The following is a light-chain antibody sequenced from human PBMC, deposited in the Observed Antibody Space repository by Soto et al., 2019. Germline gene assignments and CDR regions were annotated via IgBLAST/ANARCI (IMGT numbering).Light chain of an antibody. CDR3: ASWDDNLQV. Sequence: QSVLTQPPSASGTPGQRVTISCSGSNSNIGSHTVNWYQQLPGTAPKLLVYSNSQRPLGVPVRFSGSKSGTSASLAISGLQSEDEADYYCASWDDNLQVFGLGTKLTVL. V-gene: IGLV1-44*01. J-gene: IGLJ1*01. CDR2: SNS. CDR1: NSNIGSHT.